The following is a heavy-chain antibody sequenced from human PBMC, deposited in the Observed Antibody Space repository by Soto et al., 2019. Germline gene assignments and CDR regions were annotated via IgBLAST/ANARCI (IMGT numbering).Heavy chain of an antibody. CDR1: GGTFSSYA. J-gene: IGHJ4*02. D-gene: IGHD1-26*01. Sequence: SVKVSCKASGGTFSSYAISWVRQAPGQGLEWMGGIIPIFGTANYAQKFQGRVTITADESTSTAYMELSSLRSEDTALYYCARDPTRWELLYYFDYWGQGTLVTVS. V-gene: IGHV1-69*13. CDR2: IIPIFGTA. CDR3: ARDPTRWELLYYFDY.